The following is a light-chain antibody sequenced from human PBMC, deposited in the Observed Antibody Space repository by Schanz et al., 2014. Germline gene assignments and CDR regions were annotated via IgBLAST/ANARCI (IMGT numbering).Light chain of an antibody. CDR2: EVS. CDR3: QSYDSSLSGSV. V-gene: IGLV2-8*01. J-gene: IGLJ3*02. Sequence: QSVLTQPPSASGSPGQSVAISCTGTSSDVGAYNYVSWYQQHPGKAPKLMIYEVSKRPSGVPDRFSGSKSGNTASLTVSGLQDEDEADYYCQSYDSSLSGSVFGGGTKLTVL. CDR1: SSDVGAYNY.